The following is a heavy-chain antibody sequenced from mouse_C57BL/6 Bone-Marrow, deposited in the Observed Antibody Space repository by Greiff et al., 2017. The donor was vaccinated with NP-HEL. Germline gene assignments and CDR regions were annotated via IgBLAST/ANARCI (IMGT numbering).Heavy chain of an antibody. D-gene: IGHD3-3*01. J-gene: IGHJ3*01. CDR2: IWGVGST. CDR3: ASEGDGRGFAY. CDR1: GFSLTSYG. V-gene: IGHV2-6*01. Sequence: VQLQESGPGLVAPSQSLSITCTVSGFSLTSYGVDWVRQSPGKGLEWLGVIWGVGSTNYYSALKSRLSSSKDNSKSQVFFKMNSLQTDDTAMYYCASEGDGRGFAYWGQGTLVTVSA.